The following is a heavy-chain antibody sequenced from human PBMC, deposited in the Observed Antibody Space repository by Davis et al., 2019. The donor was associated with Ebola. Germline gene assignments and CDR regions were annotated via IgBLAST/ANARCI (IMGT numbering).Heavy chain of an antibody. Sequence: KVSCKGSGYTFTSYWIAWVRQMPGKGLEWMGIIYPGDSDTRYSPSFLGQVTISADKSISTAYLQWSSLKASDTAMYYCARFYGSGSYVPRDAFDIWGQGTMVTVSS. CDR2: IYPGDSDT. J-gene: IGHJ3*02. CDR3: ARFYGSGSYVPRDAFDI. D-gene: IGHD3-10*01. CDR1: GYTFTSYW. V-gene: IGHV5-51*01.